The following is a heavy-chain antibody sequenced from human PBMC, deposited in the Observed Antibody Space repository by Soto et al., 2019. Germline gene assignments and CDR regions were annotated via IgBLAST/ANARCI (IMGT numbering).Heavy chain of an antibody. CDR1: GFTFSSYS. D-gene: IGHD6-13*01. CDR2: ISSSSSYI. CDR3: ARGLIAAAGTEGGFDP. Sequence: EVQLVESGGGLVKPGGSLRLSCAASGFTFSSYSMNWVRQAPGKGLEWVSSISSSSSYIYYADSVKGRFTISRDNAKNSLYLQMNSLRAEDTAVYYCARGLIAAAGTEGGFDPWGQGTLVTVSS. V-gene: IGHV3-21*01. J-gene: IGHJ5*02.